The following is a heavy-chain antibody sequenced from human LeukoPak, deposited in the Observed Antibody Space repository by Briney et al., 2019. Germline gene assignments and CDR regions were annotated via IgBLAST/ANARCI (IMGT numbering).Heavy chain of an antibody. CDR1: GGSISSYY. J-gene: IGHJ3*02. CDR2: IYTSGST. CDR3: ARDLSDYYNYRNDAFDI. D-gene: IGHD4-11*01. Sequence: PSETLSLTCTVSGGSISSYYWSWIRQPAGKGLEWIGHIYTSGSTNYNPSLKSRVTMSVDTSKNQFSLKLSSVTAADTAVYYCARDLSDYYNYRNDAFDIWGQGTMVTVSS. V-gene: IGHV4-4*07.